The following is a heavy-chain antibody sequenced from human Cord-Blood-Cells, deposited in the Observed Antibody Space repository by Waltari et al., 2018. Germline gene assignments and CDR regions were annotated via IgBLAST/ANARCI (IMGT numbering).Heavy chain of an antibody. CDR2: IRSKANSYAT. V-gene: IGHV3-73*02. CDR3: TVYCSSTSCYDY. CDR1: GFTFSGSA. Sequence: EVQLVDAGGGLVQPGGSLKLPCGASGFTFSGSAKHWAGQASGKGLEWVGRIRSKANSYATAYAASVKGRFTISRDDSKNTAYLQMNSLKTEDTAVYYCTVYCSSTSCYDYWGQGTLVTVSS. J-gene: IGHJ4*02. D-gene: IGHD2-2*01.